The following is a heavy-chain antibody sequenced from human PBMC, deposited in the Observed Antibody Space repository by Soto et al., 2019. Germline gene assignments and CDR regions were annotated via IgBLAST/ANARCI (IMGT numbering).Heavy chain of an antibody. CDR2: ISSSGGST. CDR1: GFTFNSFT. V-gene: IGHV3-23*01. CDR3: AKDKARAFDI. D-gene: IGHD1-26*01. J-gene: IGHJ3*02. Sequence: GGSLTLSCAASGFTFNSFTRNWVRQAPGKGLECVSTISSSGGSTYYADSVKGRFTISRDNSKNTLYLQMNSLRAEDTAVYYCAKDKARAFDIWGQGTMVTVSS.